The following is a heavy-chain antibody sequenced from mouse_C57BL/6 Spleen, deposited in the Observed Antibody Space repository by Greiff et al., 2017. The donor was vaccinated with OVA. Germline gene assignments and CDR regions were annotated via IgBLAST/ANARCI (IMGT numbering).Heavy chain of an antibody. J-gene: IGHJ2*01. CDR2: INPNYGTT. V-gene: IGHV1-39*01. CDR1: GYSFTDYN. Sequence: EVKLQESGPELVKPGASVKISCKASGYSFTDYNMNWVKQSNGKSLEWIGVINPNYGTTSYNQKFKGKATLTVDQSSSTVYMQLNNLTSEDSAVDYCARRGCYGYGPYYFDYWGQGTTLTVSS. CDR3: ARRGCYGYGPYYFDY. D-gene: IGHD2-2*01.